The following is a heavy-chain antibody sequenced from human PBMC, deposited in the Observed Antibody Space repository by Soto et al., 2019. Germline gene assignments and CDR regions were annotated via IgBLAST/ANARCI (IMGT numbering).Heavy chain of an antibody. D-gene: IGHD6-13*01. CDR1: GFTFSSYS. V-gene: IGHV3-21*01. CDR2: ISSSSSYI. J-gene: IGHJ4*02. CDR3: ARDPLGAPEPSRRSSSW. Sequence: EVQLVESGGGLVKPGGSLRLSCAASGFTFSSYSMNWVRQAPGKGLEWVSSISSSSSYIYYADSVKGRFTISRDNAKNSLYLQMNSLRAEDTAVYYCARDPLGAPEPSRRSSSWWGQGTLVTVSS.